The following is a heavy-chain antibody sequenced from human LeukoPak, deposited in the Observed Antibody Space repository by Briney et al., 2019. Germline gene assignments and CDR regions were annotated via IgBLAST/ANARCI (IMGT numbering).Heavy chain of an antibody. CDR3: AREGIPYGDYESEYFQH. Sequence: GGSLRLSCAASGFTFSSYSMNWVRQAPGKGLEWVSSISSSSSYIYYADSVKGRFTISRDNAKNSLYLQMNSLGAEDTAVFYCAREGIPYGDYESEYFQHWGQGTLVTVSS. D-gene: IGHD4-17*01. CDR2: ISSSSSYI. V-gene: IGHV3-21*01. J-gene: IGHJ1*01. CDR1: GFTFSSYS.